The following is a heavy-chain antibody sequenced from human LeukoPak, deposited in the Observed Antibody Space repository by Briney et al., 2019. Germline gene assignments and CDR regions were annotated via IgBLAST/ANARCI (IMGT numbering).Heavy chain of an antibody. V-gene: IGHV4-38-2*02. CDR2: IYHSGST. CDR1: GGSISSYY. D-gene: IGHD3-3*01. CDR3: ARDRNYDFWSGYYTGYYFDY. J-gene: IGHJ4*02. Sequence: SETLSLTCAVSGGSISSYYWSWIRQPPGKGLEWIGSIYHSGSTYYNPSLKSRVTISVDTSKNQFSLKLSSVTAADTAVYYCARDRNYDFWSGYYTGYYFDYWGQGTLVTVSS.